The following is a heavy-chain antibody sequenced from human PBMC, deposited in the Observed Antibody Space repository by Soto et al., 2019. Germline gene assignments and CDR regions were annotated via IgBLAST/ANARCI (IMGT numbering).Heavy chain of an antibody. Sequence: GGSLRLSCAASGSTFSKYAMSWVRQAPGKGLEWVSAISGSGSSTYYADSVKGRFTISRDNSKNTLYLQMNSLRAEDTAVYYCAFVGRRHGVPRDLLAFPARRSSDL. V-gene: IGHV3-23*01. CDR3: AFVGRRHGVPRDLLAFPARRSSDL. CDR1: GSTFSKYA. CDR2: ISGSGSST. D-gene: IGHD2-15*01. J-gene: IGHJ2*01.